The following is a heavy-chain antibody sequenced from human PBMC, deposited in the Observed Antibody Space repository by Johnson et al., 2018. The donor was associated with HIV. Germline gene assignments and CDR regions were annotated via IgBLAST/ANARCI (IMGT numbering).Heavy chain of an antibody. Sequence: QVQLVESGGGVVRPGGSLRLSCAASGFTFDDYGMSWVRQAPGKGLEWVAVISYDGNNEYYAHSVKGRFTISRDNSKSTLFLQMNSLRPEDTAVYYCARIRVAVITEVGAFDIWGQGTMVTVSS. CDR3: ARIRVAVITEVGAFDI. CDR2: ISYDGNNE. V-gene: IGHV3-30*03. J-gene: IGHJ3*02. D-gene: IGHD3-22*01. CDR1: GFTFDDYG.